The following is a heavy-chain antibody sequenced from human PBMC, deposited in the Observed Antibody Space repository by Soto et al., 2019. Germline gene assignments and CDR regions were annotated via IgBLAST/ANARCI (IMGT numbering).Heavy chain of an antibody. Sequence: QVLLQESGPGLVKPSETLSLTCTVSGGSISGGVHSWSWIRQPPGKGLEWIGHIFDSGSTYYNPSLKSRLTISVDTSKNQFSLRLSSVTAADTAVYYCARETMPLTNDWYFDLWGRGTLVTVSS. D-gene: IGHD2-8*01. CDR1: GGSISGGVHS. V-gene: IGHV4-30-4*01. CDR2: IFDSGST. J-gene: IGHJ2*01. CDR3: ARETMPLTNDWYFDL.